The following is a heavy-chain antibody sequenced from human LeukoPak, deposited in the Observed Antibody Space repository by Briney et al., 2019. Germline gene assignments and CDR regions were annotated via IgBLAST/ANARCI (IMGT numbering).Heavy chain of an antibody. CDR3: ARLDRVAVAGRLYYFDY. V-gene: IGHV4-39*01. D-gene: IGHD6-19*01. Sequence: KSSETLSLTCTVSGGSISSSSYYWGWIRQPPGKGLEWIVSIYYSGSTYYNPSLKSRVTISVDTSKNQFSLKLSSVTAADTAVYYCARLDRVAVAGRLYYFDYWGQGTLVTVSS. J-gene: IGHJ4*02. CDR1: GGSISSSSYY. CDR2: IYYSGST.